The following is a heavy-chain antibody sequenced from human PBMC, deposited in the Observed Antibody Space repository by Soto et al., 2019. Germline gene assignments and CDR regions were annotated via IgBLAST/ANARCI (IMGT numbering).Heavy chain of an antibody. CDR1: GFTFSNYW. J-gene: IGHJ4*02. Sequence: GGSLRLSCAASGFTFSNYWMHWVRQAPGEGLMWVSRINSDGSSSVYADSVKGRFTISRDNSMNTLYLQMNTLRAEDTAIYYCAKVSSSWYAGFFDLWGQGTLVTAPQ. CDR2: INSDGSSS. V-gene: IGHV3-74*01. CDR3: AKVSSSWYAGFFDL. D-gene: IGHD6-13*01.